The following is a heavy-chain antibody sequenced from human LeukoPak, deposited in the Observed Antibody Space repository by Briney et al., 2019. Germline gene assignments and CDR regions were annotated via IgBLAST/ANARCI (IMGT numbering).Heavy chain of an antibody. V-gene: IGHV3-23*01. D-gene: IGHD2-15*01. CDR1: GFIFSDHH. CDR2: ISNNGGYT. Sequence: QPGGSLRLSCASSGFIFSDHHMDWVRQAPGKGLEWVSAISNNGGYTYYADSVQGRFTISRDNSKSTLCLQMNSLRAEDTAVYYCAKQLGYCSDGSCYFPYWGQGTLVTVSS. J-gene: IGHJ4*02. CDR3: AKQLGYCSDGSCYFPY.